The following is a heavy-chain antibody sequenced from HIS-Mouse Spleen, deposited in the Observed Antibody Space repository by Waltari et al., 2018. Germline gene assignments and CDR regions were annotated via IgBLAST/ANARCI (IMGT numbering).Heavy chain of an antibody. J-gene: IGHJ4*02. CDR2: IYYSGST. CDR1: GGSISSSSYY. CDR3: AREETAIRPRYFDY. D-gene: IGHD2-21*02. V-gene: IGHV4-39*07. Sequence: QLQLQESGPGLVKPSETLSLTCTVSGGSISSSSYYWGWIRQPPGKGLEWIGSIYYSGSTHYNPSLKSRVTISVDTSKNQFSLKLSSVTAADTAVYYCAREETAIRPRYFDYWGQGTLVTVSS.